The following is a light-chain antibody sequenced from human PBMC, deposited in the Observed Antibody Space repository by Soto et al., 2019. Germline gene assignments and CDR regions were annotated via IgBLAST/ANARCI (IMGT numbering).Light chain of an antibody. V-gene: IGLV2-14*01. CDR1: SGDIGSYNR. Sequence: QSVLTQPASVSGSPGQAITISCTGTSGDIGSYNRVSWYQQHTGKAPKLIIYEVTDRPSGVSNRFSGSKSGNTASLTISGLQAEDEAEYYCSSYTNINTRAGVFGTGTKATVL. CDR3: SSYTNINTRAGV. J-gene: IGLJ1*01. CDR2: EVT.